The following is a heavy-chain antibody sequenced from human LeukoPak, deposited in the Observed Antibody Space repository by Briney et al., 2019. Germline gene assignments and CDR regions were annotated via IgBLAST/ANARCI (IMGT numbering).Heavy chain of an antibody. CDR3: ARVPDYYDSSGHHFYGMDV. J-gene: IGHJ6*02. V-gene: IGHV3-21*01. CDR1: GFIFRSYS. Sequence: GGSLRLPCAASGFIFRSYSMKWVRQAPGKGLEWVSSIRSTSSYIYYADSVKGRFTISRDNAKNSLYLQMNSLRAEDTAVYYCARVPDYYDSSGHHFYGMDVWGQGTTVTVSS. D-gene: IGHD3-22*01. CDR2: IRSTSSYI.